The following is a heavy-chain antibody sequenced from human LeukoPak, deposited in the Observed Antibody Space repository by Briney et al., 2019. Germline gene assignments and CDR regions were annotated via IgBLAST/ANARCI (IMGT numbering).Heavy chain of an antibody. J-gene: IGHJ4*02. CDR2: ISYTGTT. D-gene: IGHD3-10*01. Sequence: SETLSLTCTVSGGSISSYYWSWIRQPPGKGLEWIGYISYTGTTNYNPSLKSRVTISVDTSKNQFSLKLSSVTAADTAVYYCAGFSSRTNYGHDYCGQGTLVTVSS. CDR3: AGFSSRTNYGHDY. CDR1: GGSISSYY. V-gene: IGHV4-59*01.